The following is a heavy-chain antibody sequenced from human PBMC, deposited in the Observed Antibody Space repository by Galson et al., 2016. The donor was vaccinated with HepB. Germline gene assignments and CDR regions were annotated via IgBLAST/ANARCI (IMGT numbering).Heavy chain of an antibody. V-gene: IGHV3-23*01. CDR3: AKKVEPGPFDS. CDR1: GFTFSSYP. D-gene: IGHD1-1*01. J-gene: IGHJ4*02. Sequence: SLRLSCAASGFTFSSYPMSWVRQAPGKGLEWVSTITGPGGSTYYADSVKGRFTISRDNSKSTLYLQMSSLTAEDTAVYYCAKKVEPGPFDSWGQGTLVTVSS. CDR2: ITGPGGST.